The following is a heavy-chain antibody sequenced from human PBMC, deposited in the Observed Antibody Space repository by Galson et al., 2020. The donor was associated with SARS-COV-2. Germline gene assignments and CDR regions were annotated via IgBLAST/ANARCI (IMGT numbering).Heavy chain of an antibody. V-gene: IGHV4-39*02. CDR3: SRRKAGYCSSTSCYTDNWFDP. CDR1: GGSIRSSSYN. CDR2: IYYSGST. J-gene: IGHJ5*02. Sequence: ETSETLSLTCTVSGGSIRSSSYNWGGIRQPPGKGLEGIGSIYYSGSTYSNPSLKSRVTISVDTSKNHSSLKLSSVTAADTAVYYCSRRKAGYCSSTSCYTDNWFDPWGQGTLVTVSS. D-gene: IGHD2-2*02.